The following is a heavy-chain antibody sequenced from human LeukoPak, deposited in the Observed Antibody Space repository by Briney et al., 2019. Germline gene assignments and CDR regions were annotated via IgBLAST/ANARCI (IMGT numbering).Heavy chain of an antibody. J-gene: IGHJ6*02. D-gene: IGHD1-26*01. V-gene: IGHV3-13*04. CDR3: AGRPGWGYGLDV. CDR1: GFTFSSYD. Sequence: GGSLRLSCAASGFTFSSYDMHWVRQVTGGGLEWVSAIHAAGDTYYPGSVQGRFTISKENAKNSLYLQVNSLRVEDTAVYYCAGRPGWGYGLDVWGQGTTVTVSS. CDR2: IHAAGDT.